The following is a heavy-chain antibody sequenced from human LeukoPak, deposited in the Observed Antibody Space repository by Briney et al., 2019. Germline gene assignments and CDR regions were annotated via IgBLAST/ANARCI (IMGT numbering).Heavy chain of an antibody. CDR1: AFTFSSYA. V-gene: IGHV3-30-3*01. CDR2: ISYDGSNK. Sequence: QPGRSLRLSCAASAFTFSSYAMHWVRQAPGKGLEWVAVISYDGSNKYYADSVKGRFTISRDNSKNTLYLQMSSLRAEDTAVYYCAKDQPIVVVPAAIGPFDLWGRGTLVTVSS. CDR3: AKDQPIVVVPAAIGPFDL. D-gene: IGHD2-2*01. J-gene: IGHJ2*01.